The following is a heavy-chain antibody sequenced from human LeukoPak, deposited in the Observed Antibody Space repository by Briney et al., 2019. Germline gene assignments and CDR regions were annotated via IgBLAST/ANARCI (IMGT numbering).Heavy chain of an antibody. CDR1: GFTFSGYG. Sequence: PGGSLRLSCAASGFTFSGYGMHWVRQAPGKGLEWVAVISYDGSNKYYADSVKGRFTISRDNSKNTLYLQMNSLRAEDTAVYYCARQYYYGSGSYYGGEYWGQGTLVTVSS. CDR2: ISYDGSNK. V-gene: IGHV3-30*03. D-gene: IGHD3-10*01. J-gene: IGHJ4*02. CDR3: ARQYYYGSGSYYGGEY.